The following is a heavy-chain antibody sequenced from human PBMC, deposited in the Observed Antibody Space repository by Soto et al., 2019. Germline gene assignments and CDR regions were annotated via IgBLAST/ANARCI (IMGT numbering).Heavy chain of an antibody. D-gene: IGHD5-12*01. CDR3: VPMATIFPPFDY. Sequence: GGSLRLSCAASGFTFSSYGMHWVRQAPGKGLEWVAVIWYDGSNKYYADSVKGRFTISRDNSKNTLYLQMNSLRAEDTAVYYCVPMATIFPPFDYWGQGTLVTVSS. CDR2: IWYDGSNK. V-gene: IGHV3-33*01. CDR1: GFTFSSYG. J-gene: IGHJ4*02.